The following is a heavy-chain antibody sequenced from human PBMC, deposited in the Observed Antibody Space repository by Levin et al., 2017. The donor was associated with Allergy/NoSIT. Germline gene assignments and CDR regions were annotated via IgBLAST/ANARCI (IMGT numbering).Heavy chain of an antibody. CDR3: ARDRYDGMPTGFDY. V-gene: IGHV3-23*01. CDR1: GFSFDTSG. Sequence: GGSLRLSCAVSGFSFDTSGMSWVRQAPGKGLEWVSTINGGGGTTYYADSVKGRFTISRDNSKNTLYLRMNILRADDTAVYYCARDRYDGMPTGFDYWGQGTLVTVSS. CDR2: INGGGGTT. D-gene: IGHD2-2*01. J-gene: IGHJ4*02.